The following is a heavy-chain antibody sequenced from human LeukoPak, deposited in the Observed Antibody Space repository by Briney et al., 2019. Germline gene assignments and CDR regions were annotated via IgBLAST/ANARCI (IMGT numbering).Heavy chain of an antibody. CDR3: AKSPYDFWSGYYYYFDY. V-gene: IGHV3-23*01. J-gene: IGHJ4*02. Sequence: SGGSLRLSCAASGFTFSSYAMSWVRQAPGKGLEWVSAISGSGGSTYYADSVKGRFTISRDNSKNTLYLQMNSLRAEDTAVYYCAKSPYDFWSGYYYYFDYWGQGTLVTVSS. CDR1: GFTFSSYA. D-gene: IGHD3-3*01. CDR2: ISGSGGST.